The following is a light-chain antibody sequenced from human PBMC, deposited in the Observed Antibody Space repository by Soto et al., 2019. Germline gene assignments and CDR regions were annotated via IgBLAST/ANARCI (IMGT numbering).Light chain of an antibody. CDR3: AAWDDKLSNYV. CDR2: SNN. J-gene: IGLJ1*01. CDR1: SSSIGTNF. V-gene: IGLV1-47*02. Sequence: SVLTQPPSASGTPGQRVSISCSGYSSSIGTNFVYWYQQLPGTAPKVLIHSNNQRPSGVPDRFSGSKYGTSASLAISGLRSEDEADYYCAAWDDKLSNYVFGSGTKLTV.